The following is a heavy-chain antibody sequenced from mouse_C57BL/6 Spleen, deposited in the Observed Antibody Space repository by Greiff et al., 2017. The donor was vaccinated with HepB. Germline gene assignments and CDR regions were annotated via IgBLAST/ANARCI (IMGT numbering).Heavy chain of an antibody. Sequence: QVQLQQSGAELVRPGTSVKMSCKASGYTFTNYWIGWAKQRPGHGLEWIGDIYPGGGYTNYNEKFKGKATLTADKSSSTAYMQFSSLTSEDSAIYYCALYYDYDDRAMDYWGQGTSVTVSS. CDR2: IYPGGGYT. V-gene: IGHV1-63*01. CDR1: GYTFTNYW. J-gene: IGHJ4*01. CDR3: ALYYDYDDRAMDY. D-gene: IGHD2-4*01.